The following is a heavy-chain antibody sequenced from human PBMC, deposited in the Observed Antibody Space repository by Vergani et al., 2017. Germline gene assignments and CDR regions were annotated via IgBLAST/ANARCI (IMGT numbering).Heavy chain of an antibody. CDR3: ARRYYDSSGHYFLYFHH. CDR2: INPNSGGT. D-gene: IGHD3-22*01. V-gene: IGHV1-2*02. Sequence: QVQLVQSGAEVKKPGASVKVSCKTSGYTFSAYYINWVRQAPGQGPEWMGWINPNSGGTNYAQKFQGRVTMTRDTSISTASLELSNLRSDDTAVFFCARRYYDSSGHYFLYFHHGGQGTLVTVSS. CDR1: GYTFSAYY. J-gene: IGHJ1*01.